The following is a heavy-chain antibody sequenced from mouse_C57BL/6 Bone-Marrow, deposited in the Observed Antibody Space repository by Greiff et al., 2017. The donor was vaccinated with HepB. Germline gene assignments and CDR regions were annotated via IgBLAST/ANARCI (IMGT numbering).Heavy chain of an antibody. J-gene: IGHJ4*01. CDR2: INPSNGGT. D-gene: IGHD2-3*01. CDR3: ARWLLRTYAMDY. CDR1: GYTFTSYW. V-gene: IGHV1-53*01. Sequence: QVQLQQPGTELVKPGASVKLSCKASGYTFTSYWMHWVKQRPGQGLEWIGNINPSNGGTNYNEKFKSKAPLTVDKSSSTAYMQLSSLTSEDSAVYYCARWLLRTYAMDYWGQGTSVTVSS.